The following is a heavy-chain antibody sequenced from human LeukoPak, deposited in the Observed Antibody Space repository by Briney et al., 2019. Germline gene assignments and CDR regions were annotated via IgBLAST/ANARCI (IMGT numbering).Heavy chain of an antibody. CDR3: ARGLHYYDSTGSIDGMDV. CDR1: GYTLTSYG. J-gene: IGHJ6*02. V-gene: IGHV1-18*01. Sequence: ASVKASCKAFGYTLTSYGVGWVRQAPGQGLEWMGWISAYNGNTNYAQKLQGRVTMTTDTSTSTAYIELRSLRSDDTAVYYCARGLHYYDSTGSIDGMDVWDQPSTVTVSS. D-gene: IGHD3-22*01. CDR2: ISAYNGNT.